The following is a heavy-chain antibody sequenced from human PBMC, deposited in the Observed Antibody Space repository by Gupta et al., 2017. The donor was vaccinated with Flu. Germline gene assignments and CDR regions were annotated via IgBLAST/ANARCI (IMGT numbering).Heavy chain of an antibody. J-gene: IGHJ4*02. CDR2: IDGDDDK. V-gene: IGHV2-70*04. CDR1: SLSTSGVR. CDR3: ARTSSALAFDY. Sequence: SLSTSGVRVGWIRQPPGKAVEWLARIDGDDDKFYSTSLKTRLTISKDTSKNQVVLTMTNMDPVDTATYYCARTSSALAFDYWGQGALVTVSS. D-gene: IGHD2-21*01.